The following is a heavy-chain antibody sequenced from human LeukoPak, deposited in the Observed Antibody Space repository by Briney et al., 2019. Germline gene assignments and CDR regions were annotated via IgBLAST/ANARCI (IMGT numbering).Heavy chain of an antibody. D-gene: IGHD2-2*02. J-gene: IGHJ4*02. CDR1: GYTFTSYD. CDR3: ARDRGYCSSTSCYTFDY. V-gene: IGHV1-8*03. Sequence: ASVKVSCKASGYTFTSYDINWVRQATGRGLEWMGWMNPNSGNTGYAQKFQGRVTITRNTSISTAYMELSSLRSEDTAVYYCARDRGYCSSTSCYTFDYWGQGTLVTVSS. CDR2: MNPNSGNT.